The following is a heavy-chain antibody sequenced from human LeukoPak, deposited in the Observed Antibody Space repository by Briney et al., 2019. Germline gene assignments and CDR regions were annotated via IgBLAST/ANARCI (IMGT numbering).Heavy chain of an antibody. CDR2: INHSGST. CDR3: ASKPNCSSTSCYFNWFDP. J-gene: IGHJ5*02. Sequence: PSETLSLTCAVYGGSFSGYYWSWICQPPGKGLEWIGEINHSGSTNYNPSLKSRVTISVDTSKNQFSLKLSSVTAADTAVYYCASKPNCSSTSCYFNWFDPWGQGTLVTVSS. V-gene: IGHV4-34*01. D-gene: IGHD2-2*01. CDR1: GGSFSGYY.